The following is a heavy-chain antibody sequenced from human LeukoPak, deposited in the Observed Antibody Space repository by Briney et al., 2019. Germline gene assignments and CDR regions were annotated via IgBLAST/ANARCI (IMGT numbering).Heavy chain of an antibody. V-gene: IGHV3-48*02. CDR2: ISNDRSSV. Sequence: PGGSLRLSCAISGFTFSDYSMNWVRQAPGKGPEWISYISNDRSSVADSVKGRFTISRDNAENSLFLQMNSLRDEDTAVYYCARDTDWSFDYWGQGILVTVSS. CDR1: GFTFSDYS. D-gene: IGHD2-21*01. J-gene: IGHJ4*02. CDR3: ARDTDWSFDY.